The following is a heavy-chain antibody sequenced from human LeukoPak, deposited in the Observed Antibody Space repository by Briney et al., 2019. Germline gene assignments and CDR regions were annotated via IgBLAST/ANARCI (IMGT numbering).Heavy chain of an antibody. D-gene: IGHD6-13*01. CDR3: ARGRQQQQLEY. J-gene: IGHJ4*02. CDR2: INHSGVT. Sequence: SETLSLTCAVYNGSISGYYWSWIRQPPGKGLEWIGEINHSGVTNCNPSLKGRVSISGDTAKNQFSLKLTSVTAADTAVYYCARGRQQQQLEYWGQGTLVTVSS. CDR1: NGSISGYY. V-gene: IGHV4-34*01.